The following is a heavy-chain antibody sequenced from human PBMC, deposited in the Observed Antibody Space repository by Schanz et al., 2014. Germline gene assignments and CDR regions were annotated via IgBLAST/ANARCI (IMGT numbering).Heavy chain of an antibody. CDR3: AKELRPGTERPRGNFDY. V-gene: IGHV3-74*01. CDR2: VSRDGSET. D-gene: IGHD1-7*01. J-gene: IGHJ4*02. Sequence: EVQLVTSGGDLVQPGGSLRLSCAASGFTFNTSWFHWVRQPPGKGLLWVSRVSRDGSETTYVDSVRGRFTISRDTAKNTVFLQMNNLRAEDTAVYYCAKELRPGTERPRGNFDYWGQGTLVTVSS. CDR1: GFTFNTSW.